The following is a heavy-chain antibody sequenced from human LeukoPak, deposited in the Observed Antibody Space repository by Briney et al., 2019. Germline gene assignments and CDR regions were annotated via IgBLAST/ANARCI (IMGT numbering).Heavy chain of an antibody. CDR2: ISAYNGNT. CDR3: ARHSETTDCSSTSWYFNWFDP. CDR1: GYTFTSYG. Sequence: ASVKVSCKASGYTFTSYGISWVRQAPGQGLEWMGWISAYNGNTNYAQKLQGRVTMTTDTSTSTAYMDLRSLRSDDTAVYYCARHSETTDCSSTSWYFNWFDPWGQGTLVTVSS. D-gene: IGHD2-2*01. V-gene: IGHV1-18*01. J-gene: IGHJ5*02.